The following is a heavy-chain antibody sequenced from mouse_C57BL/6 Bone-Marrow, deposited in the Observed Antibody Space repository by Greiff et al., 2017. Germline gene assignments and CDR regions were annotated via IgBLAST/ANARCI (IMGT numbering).Heavy chain of an antibody. Sequence: QVQLQQSGAELAKPGASVKLSCKASGYTFTSYWMHWVKQRPGQGLEWIGYINPSSGYTKYNQKFKDKATLTADKSSNTAYMQLSSLTYEDSALYYCASSYACRLGDWGHGTTLTVS. CDR3: ASSYACRLGD. V-gene: IGHV1-7*01. CDR1: GYTFTSYW. J-gene: IGHJ2*01. D-gene: IGHD6-5*01. CDR2: INPSSGYT.